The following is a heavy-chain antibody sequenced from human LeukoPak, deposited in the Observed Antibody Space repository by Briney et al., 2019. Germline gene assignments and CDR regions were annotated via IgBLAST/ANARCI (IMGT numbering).Heavy chain of an antibody. CDR2: IYYSGST. V-gene: IGHV4-39*01. J-gene: IGHJ5*02. CDR1: GGSISSSSYY. Sequence: SETLSLTCTVSGGSISSSSYYWGWIRQPPGKGLEWIGSIYYSGSTYYSPSLKSRVTISVDTSKNQFSLKLSSVTAADTAVYYCARHAYYDSSGTTTADWFDPWGQGTLVTVSS. D-gene: IGHD3-22*01. CDR3: ARHAYYDSSGTTTADWFDP.